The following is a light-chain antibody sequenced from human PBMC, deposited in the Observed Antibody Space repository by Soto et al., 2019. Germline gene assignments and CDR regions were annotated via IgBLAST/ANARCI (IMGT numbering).Light chain of an antibody. J-gene: IGLJ1*01. CDR2: SNN. CDR1: SSNIGSNT. CDR3: AAWDDSLNGHYV. V-gene: IGLV1-44*01. Sequence: QSVLTQPPSASGTPGQRVTIPCSGSSSNIGSNTVNWYQQLPGTAPKLLINSNNQRPSGVPDRFSGSKSGTSASLAISGLQSEDEADYYCAAWDDSLNGHYVFGTGTKVTVL.